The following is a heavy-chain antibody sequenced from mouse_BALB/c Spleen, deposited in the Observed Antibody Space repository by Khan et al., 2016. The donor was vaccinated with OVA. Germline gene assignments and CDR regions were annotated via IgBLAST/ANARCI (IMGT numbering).Heavy chain of an antibody. CDR1: GFTFSSFA. CDR3: ANGNYGWFAS. D-gene: IGHD2-1*01. CDR2: ISSAGTYT. V-gene: IGHV5-9-1*01. Sequence: EVELVESGGGLVKPGGSLKLSCAASGFTFSSFAMPWVRQTPEKRLEWVATISSAGTYTYYPDSVKGRFTISRDNAKNTLYLQMNSLRSEDTAIYSCANGNYGWFASWGHGTLVTVSA. J-gene: IGHJ3*01.